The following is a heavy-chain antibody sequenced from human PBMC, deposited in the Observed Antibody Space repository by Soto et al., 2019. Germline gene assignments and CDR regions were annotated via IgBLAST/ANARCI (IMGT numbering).Heavy chain of an antibody. D-gene: IGHD3-16*01. CDR2: ASYSGSP. J-gene: IGHJ4*02. V-gene: IGHV4-59*08. CDR1: GGSIGSHY. CDR3: ARQWGGDY. Sequence: QVQLQESGPGLVKPSETLSPTCTVSGGSIGSHYWSWIRQPPGEGLEWIGRASYSGSPNYNPSLKSRVTISIDTSKNQFSLKLTSVTAADTAVYYCARQWGGDYWGQGTLVTVSS.